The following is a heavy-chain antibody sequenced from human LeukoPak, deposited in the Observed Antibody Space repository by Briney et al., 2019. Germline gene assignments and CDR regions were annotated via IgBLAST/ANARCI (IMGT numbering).Heavy chain of an antibody. CDR1: GFTFDDYG. J-gene: IGHJ6*03. V-gene: IGHV3-20*04. CDR3: ARVTIFGVVKNYMDV. D-gene: IGHD3-3*01. CDR2: INWNGGST. Sequence: GGSLRLSCAASGFTFDDYGMSWVRQAPGKGLEWVSGINWNGGSTGYADSVKGRFTISRDNAKNSLYLQMNSLRAEDTALYYCARVTIFGVVKNYMDVWGKGTTVTVSS.